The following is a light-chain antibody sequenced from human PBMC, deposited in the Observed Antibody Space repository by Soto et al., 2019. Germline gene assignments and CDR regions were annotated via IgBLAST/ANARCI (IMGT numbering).Light chain of an antibody. CDR3: QQYNNWPPWT. CDR1: QSVNNNY. CDR2: GAS. V-gene: IGKV3-20*01. J-gene: IGKJ1*01. Sequence: EIVLTQSPGTLSLSPGERATLSCRTSQSVNNNYLAWYQQKPGQAPRLLIYGASSRATGIPDRFSGSGSGTDFTLSISSLQSEDFAVYYCQQYNNWPPWTFGQGTKVDIK.